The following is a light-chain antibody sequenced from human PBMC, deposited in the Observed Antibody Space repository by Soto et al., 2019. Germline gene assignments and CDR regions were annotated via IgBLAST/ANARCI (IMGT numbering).Light chain of an antibody. CDR3: AVWDDNLSVYVV. Sequence: QSVLTQPPSASGTPGQRVTISCSGSSSDIGSNHVFWYQQLPGTAPKLLIYRNNQRPSGVPDRFSGSKSGTSASLAISVLRSEDEADYYCAVWDDNLSVYVVFGGGTKLTVL. V-gene: IGLV1-47*01. CDR2: RNN. J-gene: IGLJ2*01. CDR1: SSDIGSNH.